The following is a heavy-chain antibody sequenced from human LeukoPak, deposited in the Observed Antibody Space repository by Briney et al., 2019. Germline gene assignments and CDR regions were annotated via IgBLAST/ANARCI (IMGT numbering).Heavy chain of an antibody. D-gene: IGHD3-10*02. V-gene: IGHV3-7*01. Sequence: GGSLRLSCAASGFTFSSYYMNWVRQAPGKGLEWVANIKQDGSEKYYVDSVKGRFTISRDNAKNSLYLQMNSLRAEDTAVYYCAELGITMIGGVWGKGTTVTISS. CDR2: IKQDGSEK. CDR3: AELGITMIGGV. CDR1: GFTFSSYY. J-gene: IGHJ6*04.